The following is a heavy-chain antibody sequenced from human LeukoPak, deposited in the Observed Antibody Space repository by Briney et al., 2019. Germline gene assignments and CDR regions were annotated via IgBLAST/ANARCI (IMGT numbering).Heavy chain of an antibody. Sequence: GASVKVSCKASGYTFTSYYMHWVRQAPGQGLEWMGIINPSGGSTIYAQKFQGRVTMTRDTSTSTVYMELSSLRSEDTAVYYCARDQVAFLAFDIWGQGTMVTVSS. CDR2: INPSGGST. CDR3: ARDQVAFLAFDI. V-gene: IGHV1-46*01. CDR1: GYTFTSYY. J-gene: IGHJ3*02.